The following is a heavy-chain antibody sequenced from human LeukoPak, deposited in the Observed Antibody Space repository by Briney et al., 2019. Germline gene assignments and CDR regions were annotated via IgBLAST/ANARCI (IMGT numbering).Heavy chain of an antibody. CDR1: GYTFTSYG. V-gene: IGHV1-18*01. D-gene: IGHD1-26*01. Sequence: ASVKVSCKASGYTFTSYGISWVRQAPGQGLEWMGWISAYNGNTNYAQKLQGRVTMTTDTSTSTAYMELRSLRSDDTAVYYCARDHISGSYYYYYGMDVWGQGTTVTVSS. CDR3: ARDHISGSYYYYYGMDV. CDR2: ISAYNGNT. J-gene: IGHJ6*02.